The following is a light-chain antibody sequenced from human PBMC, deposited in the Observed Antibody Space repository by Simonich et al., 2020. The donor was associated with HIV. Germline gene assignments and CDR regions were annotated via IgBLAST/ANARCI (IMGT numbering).Light chain of an antibody. Sequence: DIVMTQSPLSLPVTPGEPASISCRSSQSLRHSNGYNYLDWYLQKPGQSPQLLIYLGSTRASGVPDRFSGSGSGTDFTLKISRVEAEDVGVYYCMQALQTPRTFGGGTKVEIK. CDR1: QSLRHSNGYNY. CDR2: LGS. J-gene: IGKJ4*01. CDR3: MQALQTPRT. V-gene: IGKV2-28*01.